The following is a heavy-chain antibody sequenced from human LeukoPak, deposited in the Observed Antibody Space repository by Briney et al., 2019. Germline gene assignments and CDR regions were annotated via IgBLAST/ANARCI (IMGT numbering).Heavy chain of an antibody. J-gene: IGHJ4*02. V-gene: IGHV1-2*02. CDR2: INPNSGGT. Sequence: ASVKVSCKVSGYTFTGYYMHWVRQAPGQGLEWMGWINPNSGGTNYAQKFQGRVTMTRDTSISTAYMELSRLRSDDTAVYYCARVARYSSGWYILGYDYWGQGTLVTVSS. CDR1: GYTFTGYY. CDR3: ARVARYSSGWYILGYDY. D-gene: IGHD6-19*01.